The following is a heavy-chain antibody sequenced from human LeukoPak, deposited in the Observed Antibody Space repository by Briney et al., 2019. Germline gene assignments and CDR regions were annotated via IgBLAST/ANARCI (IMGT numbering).Heavy chain of an antibody. J-gene: IGHJ4*02. D-gene: IGHD3-10*01. CDR2: ISYDGSNK. Sequence: PGGSLRLSCAASGFTFSSYAMHWVRQAPGKGLEWVAVISYDGSNKYYADSVKGRFTISRDNAKNSLYLQMNSLRAEDTAVYYCARDYYGSGRGPFDYWGQGTLVTVSS. CDR3: ARDYYGSGRGPFDY. V-gene: IGHV3-30-3*01. CDR1: GFTFSSYA.